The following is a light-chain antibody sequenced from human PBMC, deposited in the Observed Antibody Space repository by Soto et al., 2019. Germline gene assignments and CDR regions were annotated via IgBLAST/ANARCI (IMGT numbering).Light chain of an antibody. CDR2: EAS. J-gene: IGKJ3*01. CDR1: ENVNGH. V-gene: IGKV1-5*03. Sequence: IQMTQSPNTLSASVGDSVAVTCRASENVNGHLAWYQQKPGKAPKLLIYEASILESGVPSRFSGSGSGTDFTLTISSLEPEDFAVYYCQQRSNWPPFTFGPGTKVDIK. CDR3: QQRSNWPPFT.